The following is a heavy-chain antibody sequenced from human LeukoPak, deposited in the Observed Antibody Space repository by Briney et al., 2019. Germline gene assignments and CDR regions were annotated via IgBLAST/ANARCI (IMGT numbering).Heavy chain of an antibody. CDR3: ARVGGATAVTMYFEY. CDR2: MTTSGNTI. D-gene: IGHD1-26*01. V-gene: IGHV3-48*02. CDR1: GFTFSPYS. Sequence: GGSLRLSCAASGFTFSPYSMIWVRQAPGKGLEWLSFMTTSGNTIFYAESVKDRFTISRDNAKKSLYLQMNSLRDEDTAVYYCARVGGATAVTMYFEYWGQGTLVTVSS. J-gene: IGHJ4*02.